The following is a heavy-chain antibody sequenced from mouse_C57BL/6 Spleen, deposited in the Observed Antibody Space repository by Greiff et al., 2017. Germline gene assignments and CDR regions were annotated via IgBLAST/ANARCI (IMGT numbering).Heavy chain of an antibody. V-gene: IGHV1-50*01. CDR2: IDPSDSYT. D-gene: IGHD2-5*01. CDR3: ASYSNYGGYFDV. Sequence: QVQLQQPGAELVKPGASVKLSCKASGYTFTSYWMQWVKQRPGQGLEWIGEIDPSDSYTNYNQKFKGKATLTVDTSSSTAYMQLSSLTSEDSAVYYCASYSNYGGYFDVWGTGTTVTVSS. CDR1: GYTFTSYW. J-gene: IGHJ1*03.